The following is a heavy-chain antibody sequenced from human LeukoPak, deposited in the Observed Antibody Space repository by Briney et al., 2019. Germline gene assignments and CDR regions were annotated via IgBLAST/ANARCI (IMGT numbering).Heavy chain of an antibody. CDR3: ARDEAAAGTFFDY. CDR1: GYTFTSYG. CDR2: ISAYSGNT. J-gene: IGHJ4*02. D-gene: IGHD6-13*01. V-gene: IGHV1-18*01. Sequence: ASVKVSCKASGYTFTSYGISWLRQAPAQGLEWMEWISAYSGNTNYAQKFQGRVTMTTDTSTSTVYMELRSLTSDDTVVYYCARDEAAAGTFFDYWGQGTLVTVSS.